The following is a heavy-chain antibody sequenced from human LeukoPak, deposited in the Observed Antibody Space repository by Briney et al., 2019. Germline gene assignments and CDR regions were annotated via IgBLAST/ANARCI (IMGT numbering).Heavy chain of an antibody. D-gene: IGHD1-26*01. CDR2: IYSSGST. CDR3: ATYDSPTTGDS. CDR1: GGSISSYY. V-gene: IGHV4-39*01. Sequence: SETLSLTCTVSGGSISSYYWGWIRQPPGKGLEWIGSIYSSGSTYYNPSLKSRVTISVDTSKNQFSLNLSSVTAADTAVYYCATYDSPTTGDSWGQGTLVTVSS. J-gene: IGHJ4*02.